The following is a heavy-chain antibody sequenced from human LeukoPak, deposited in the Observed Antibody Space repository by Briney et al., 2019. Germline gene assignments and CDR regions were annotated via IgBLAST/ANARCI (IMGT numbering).Heavy chain of an antibody. Sequence: SVKVSCKASGGTFSSYAISWVRQAPGQGLEWTGRIIPIFGTANYAQKFQGRVTITTDESTSTAYMELSSLRSEDTAVYYCARSGVISSFYYYMDVWGKGTTVTVSS. CDR2: IIPIFGTA. J-gene: IGHJ6*03. V-gene: IGHV1-69*05. D-gene: IGHD2-8*01. CDR3: ARSGVISSFYYYMDV. CDR1: GGTFSSYA.